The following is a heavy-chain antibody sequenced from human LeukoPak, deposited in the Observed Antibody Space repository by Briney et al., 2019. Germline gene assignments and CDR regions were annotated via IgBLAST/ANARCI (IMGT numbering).Heavy chain of an antibody. CDR2: ISTSSIYI. J-gene: IGHJ5*02. V-gene: IGHV3-21*01. Sequence: PGGSLRLSCAASGFTFSSYETNWVRQAPGKGLEWVSSISTSSIYIYYADSLKGRFTISRDNAKNSLYLQMNSLRAEDTAVYYCARGADGVSSNSRGWFDPWGQGTLVTVSS. CDR1: GFTFSSYE. CDR3: ARGADGVSSNSRGWFDP. D-gene: IGHD2-15*01.